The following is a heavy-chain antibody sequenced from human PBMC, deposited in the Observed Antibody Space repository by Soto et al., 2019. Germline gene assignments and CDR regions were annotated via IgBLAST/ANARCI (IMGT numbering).Heavy chain of an antibody. D-gene: IGHD3-16*01. CDR3: ARDLTDIMITFGGVKSAFDY. CDR2: ISAYNGNT. V-gene: IGHV1-18*01. J-gene: IGHJ4*02. CDR1: GYTFTSYG. Sequence: QVQLVQSGAEVKKPGASVKVSCKASGYTFTSYGISWVRQAPGQGLEWMGWISAYNGNTNYAQKIQGRVTMTTDTSTSTAYMELRSLRSDDTAVYYCARDLTDIMITFGGVKSAFDYWGQGTLVTVSS.